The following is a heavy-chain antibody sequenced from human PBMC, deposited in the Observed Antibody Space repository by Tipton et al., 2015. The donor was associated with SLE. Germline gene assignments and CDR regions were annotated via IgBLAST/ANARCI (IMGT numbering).Heavy chain of an antibody. Sequence: TLSLTCSVSDGSISSSNWWSWVRQPPGKGLEWIGEIYHSGSTNYNPSLKSRVTISVDKAKNQFSLKLSSVTAADTAVYYCAGGKTYGDYFDYWGQGTLVTVSS. CDR1: DGSISSSNW. CDR2: IYHSGST. CDR3: AGGKTYGDYFDY. D-gene: IGHD4-17*01. J-gene: IGHJ4*02. V-gene: IGHV4-4*02.